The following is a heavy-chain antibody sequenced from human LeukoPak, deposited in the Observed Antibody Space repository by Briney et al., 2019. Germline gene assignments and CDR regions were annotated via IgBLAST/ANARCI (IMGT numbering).Heavy chain of an antibody. CDR3: ARDGSPWNHSPLYY. D-gene: IGHD1-14*01. J-gene: IGHJ4*02. V-gene: IGHV3-53*01. Sequence: GGSLRLSCAASGFTVSSNYMSWVRQAPGKGLEWVSVIYSGGSTYYADSVKGRFTISRDNSKNTLYLQMNSLRAEDTAVYYCARDGSPWNHSPLYYWGQGTLVTVSS. CDR2: IYSGGST. CDR1: GFTVSSNY.